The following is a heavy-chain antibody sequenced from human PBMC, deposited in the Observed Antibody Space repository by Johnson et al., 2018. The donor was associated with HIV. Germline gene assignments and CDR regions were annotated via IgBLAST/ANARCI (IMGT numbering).Heavy chain of an antibody. CDR2: ISSNGGST. Sequence: VLLVESGGVVVQPGGSLRLSCAASGFTFSSYAMHWVRQAPGKGLEYVSAISSNGGSTYYANSVKGRFTISRDNSKNTLYLQMGSLRAEDMAVYYCARGIGEQQLVPGRPPPGDDAFDIWGQGTMVTVSS. D-gene: IGHD6-13*01. CDR1: GFTFSSYA. V-gene: IGHV3-64*01. J-gene: IGHJ3*02. CDR3: ARGIGEQQLVPGRPPPGDDAFDI.